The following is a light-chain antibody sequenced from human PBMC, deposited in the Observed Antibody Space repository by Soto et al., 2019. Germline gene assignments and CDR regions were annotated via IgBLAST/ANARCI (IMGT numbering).Light chain of an antibody. CDR3: ATWDNSRNGYV. V-gene: IGLV1-44*01. CDR2: DND. J-gene: IGLJ1*01. Sequence: QRLLTQPPSESGTPGKRVTISASGSSSNIGSNTVSWYQQVPGTAPKLLIYDNDERPSGVPGRFSGSKSGTSASLAITGLQSEDEADYYCATWDNSRNGYVFGPRAKVTGL. CDR1: SSNIGSNT.